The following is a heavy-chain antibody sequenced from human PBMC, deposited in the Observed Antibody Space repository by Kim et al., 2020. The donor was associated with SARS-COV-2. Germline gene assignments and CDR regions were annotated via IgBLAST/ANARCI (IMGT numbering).Heavy chain of an antibody. CDR2: ISAYNGNT. J-gene: IGHJ4*02. CDR1: GYTFTSYG. V-gene: IGHV1-18*01. CDR3: ARISFEYQLMIGPYFDY. Sequence: ASVKVSCKASGYTFTSYGISWVRQAPGQGLEWMGWISAYNGNTNYAQKLQGRVTMTTDTSTSTAYMELRSLRSDDTAVYYCARISFEYQLMIGPYFDYWGQGTLVTVSS. D-gene: IGHD2-2*01.